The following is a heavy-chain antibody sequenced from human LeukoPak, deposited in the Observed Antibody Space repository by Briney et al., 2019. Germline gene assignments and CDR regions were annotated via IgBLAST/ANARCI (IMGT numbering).Heavy chain of an antibody. CDR2: INHSGST. V-gene: IGHV4-34*01. CDR1: GGSFSGYY. D-gene: IGHD2-21*01. J-gene: IGHJ3*02. CDR3: AKTARYCGGDCAGAFDI. Sequence: SETLSLTCAVYGGSFSGYYWSWIRQPPGKGLEWIGEINHSGSTNYNPSLKSRVTISVDKSKNQFSLKLSSVTAEDTAVYYCAKTARYCGGDCAGAFDIWGQGTMVTVSS.